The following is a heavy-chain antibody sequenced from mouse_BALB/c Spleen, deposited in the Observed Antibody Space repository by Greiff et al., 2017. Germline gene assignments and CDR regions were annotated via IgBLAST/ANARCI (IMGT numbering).Heavy chain of an antibody. D-gene: IGHD2-4*01. Sequence: EVMLVESGGGLVKPGGSLKLSCAASGFTFSSYAMSWVRQSPEKRLEWVAEISSGGSYTYYPDTVTGRFTISRDNAKNTLYLEMSSLRSEDTAMYYCARDLGDYDGRRYWYFDVWGAGTTVTVSS. V-gene: IGHV5-9-4*01. CDR3: ARDLGDYDGRRYWYFDV. J-gene: IGHJ1*01. CDR1: GFTFSSYA. CDR2: ISSGGSYT.